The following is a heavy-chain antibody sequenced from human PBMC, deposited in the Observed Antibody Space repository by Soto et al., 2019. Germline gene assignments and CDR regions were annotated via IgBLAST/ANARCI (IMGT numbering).Heavy chain of an antibody. CDR2: MNPNSGNT. CDR3: ARVSGSYLDY. D-gene: IGHD1-26*01. J-gene: IGHJ4*02. Sequence: ASVKVSCKASGYTFTSYDINWVRQATGQGLEWMGWMNPNSGNTGYAQKFQGRVTITADESTSTAYMELSSLRSEDTAVYYCARVSGSYLDYWGQGTLVTVSS. CDR1: GYTFTSYD. V-gene: IGHV1-8*01.